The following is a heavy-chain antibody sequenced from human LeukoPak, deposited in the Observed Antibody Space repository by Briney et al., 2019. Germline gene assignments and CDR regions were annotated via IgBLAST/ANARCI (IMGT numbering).Heavy chain of an antibody. CDR3: AKGGHDFNPFYW. CDR1: GFTFSTYA. Sequence: GGSLRLSCAAPGFTFSTYAMGWVRQAPGKGLEWVSSIKGGGGDPFYADSVKGRFTISRDNSKNTLFLQLNSLRAEDSAVYYCAKGGHDFNPFYWWGQGTLVTVSS. CDR2: IKGGGGDP. D-gene: IGHD2-21*02. V-gene: IGHV3-23*01. J-gene: IGHJ4*02.